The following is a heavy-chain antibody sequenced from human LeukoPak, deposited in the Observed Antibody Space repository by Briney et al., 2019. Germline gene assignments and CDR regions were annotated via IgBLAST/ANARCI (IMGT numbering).Heavy chain of an antibody. CDR2: INHSGST. J-gene: IGHJ6*02. CDR1: GGSFSGYY. CDR3: ARQPTYYYGSGSYYKGPYYYGMHV. D-gene: IGHD3-10*01. V-gene: IGHV4-34*01. Sequence: SETLSLTCAVYGGSFSGYYWSWIRQPPGKGLEWIGEINHSGSTNYNPSLKSRVTISVDTSKNQFSLKLSSVTAADTAVYYCARQPTYYYGSGSYYKGPYYYGMHVWGQGTTVTVSS.